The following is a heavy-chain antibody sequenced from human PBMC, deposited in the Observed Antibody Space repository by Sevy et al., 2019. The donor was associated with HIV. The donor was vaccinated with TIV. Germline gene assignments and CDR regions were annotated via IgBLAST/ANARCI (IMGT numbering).Heavy chain of an antibody. CDR3: VKEVGGEGGDH. Sequence: GGSLRLSCAASGFSYSSYGMHWVRQAPGKGLEWVAYIQYDGSNKDYADSVKSRFTISREKSKNTMEQQMNSLRVEDTAVYYCVKEVGGEGGDHWGQGTLVTVSS. D-gene: IGHD2-21*01. J-gene: IGHJ4*02. V-gene: IGHV3-30*02. CDR1: GFSYSSYG. CDR2: IQYDGSNK.